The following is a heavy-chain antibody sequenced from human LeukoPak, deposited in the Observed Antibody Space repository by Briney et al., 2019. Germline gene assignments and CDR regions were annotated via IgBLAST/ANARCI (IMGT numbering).Heavy chain of an antibody. V-gene: IGHV3-23*01. J-gene: IGHJ4*02. CDR2: ICSSGSGGNT. CDR1: GVTLSNYA. CDR3: AKDFRIGYSAHFDY. D-gene: IGHD2-21*01. Sequence: GGSLRLSCVASGVTLSNYAMSWARQAPGKGLEWVSGICSSGSGGNTYYADSVKGRFSISRDNSKNTLYLQMDSLRGEDTAVYYCAKDFRIGYSAHFDYWGQGALVTVSS.